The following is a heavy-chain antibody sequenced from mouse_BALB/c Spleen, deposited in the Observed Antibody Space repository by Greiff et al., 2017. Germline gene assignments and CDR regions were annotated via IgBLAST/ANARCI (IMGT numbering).Heavy chain of an antibody. CDR2: INPGSGGT. J-gene: IGHJ2*01. Sequence: VQLQQSGAELVRPGTSVKVSCKASGYAFTNYLIEWVKQRPGQGLEWIGVINPGSGGTNYNEKFKGKATLTADKSSSTAYMQLSSLTSDDSAVYFCARAYYGNSGYFDYWGQGTTLTVSS. CDR3: ARAYYGNSGYFDY. V-gene: IGHV1-54*01. CDR1: GYAFTNYL. D-gene: IGHD2-10*01.